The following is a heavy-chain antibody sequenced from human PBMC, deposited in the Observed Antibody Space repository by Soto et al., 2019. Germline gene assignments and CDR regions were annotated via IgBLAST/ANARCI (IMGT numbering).Heavy chain of an antibody. V-gene: IGHV3-23*01. D-gene: IGHD5-12*01. CDR3: ARVGMASYYYGMDV. CDR2: ISGSGGST. CDR1: GLTFRSYW. Sequence: PGGSLRLSYAASGLTFRSYWMHWVRQAPGKGLEWVSAISGSGGSTYYADSVKGRFTISRDNSKNTLYLQMNSLRAEDTAVYYCARVGMASYYYGMDVWGQGTTVTVSS. J-gene: IGHJ6*02.